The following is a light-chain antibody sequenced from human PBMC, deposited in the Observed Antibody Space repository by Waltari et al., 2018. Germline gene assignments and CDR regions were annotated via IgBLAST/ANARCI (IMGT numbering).Light chain of an antibody. CDR1: QSITNNY. CDR3: QQYGSSPLYT. CDR2: AAS. Sequence: EIVLTQSPGTLSLSTGERATLSCRASQSITNNYLAWYQQRPGQAPRILIYAASSRVPGIPDRFSGSGSGTGFTLTISRLEPEDFAVYYCQQYGSSPLYTFGQGTKLEIK. J-gene: IGKJ2*01. V-gene: IGKV3-20*01.